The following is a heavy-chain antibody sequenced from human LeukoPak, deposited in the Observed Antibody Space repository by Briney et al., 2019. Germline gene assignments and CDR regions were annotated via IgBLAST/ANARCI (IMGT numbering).Heavy chain of an antibody. Sequence: GGSLRLSCAASGFTFSSYGMHWVRQAPGKGLEWVAFIRYDGSNKYYADSVKGRFTIPRDNSKNTLYLQMNSLRAEDTAVYYCAKAIVVVVAATLDYWGQGTLVTVSS. CDR1: GFTFSSYG. D-gene: IGHD2-15*01. CDR3: AKAIVVVVAATLDY. CDR2: IRYDGSNK. J-gene: IGHJ4*02. V-gene: IGHV3-30*02.